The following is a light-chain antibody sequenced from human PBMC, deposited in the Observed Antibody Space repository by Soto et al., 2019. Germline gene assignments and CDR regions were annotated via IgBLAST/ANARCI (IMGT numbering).Light chain of an antibody. Sequence: DIVLTQSPGTLSLPPGERAPLSCRAIQSVSNNYLAWYQQKPGQAPRLLIYGASNRATGIPDRFSGSGSGTDFTLTIRRLEPEDFAVYYCQQYGSSYPWTFGQGTKVDIK. CDR1: QSVSNNY. CDR3: QQYGSSYPWT. V-gene: IGKV3-20*01. J-gene: IGKJ1*01. CDR2: GAS.